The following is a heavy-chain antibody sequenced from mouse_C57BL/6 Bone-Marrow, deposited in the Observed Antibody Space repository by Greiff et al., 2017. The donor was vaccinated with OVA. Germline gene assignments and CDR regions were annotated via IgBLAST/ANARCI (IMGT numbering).Heavy chain of an antibody. CDR2: IDPSDSYT. Sequence: QVPLKQPGAELVMPGASVKLSCKASGYTFTSYWMHWVKQRPGQGLEWIGEIDPSDSYTNYNQKFKGKSTLTVDKSSSTAYMQLSSLTSEDSAVYYCAANYYGSSSLFGYWGQGTTLTVSS. J-gene: IGHJ2*01. D-gene: IGHD1-1*01. V-gene: IGHV1-69*01. CDR3: AANYYGSSSLFGY. CDR1: GYTFTSYW.